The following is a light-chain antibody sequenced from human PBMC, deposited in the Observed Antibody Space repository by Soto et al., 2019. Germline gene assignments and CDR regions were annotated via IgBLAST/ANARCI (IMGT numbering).Light chain of an antibody. Sequence: QSALTQPPSASGSPGQSVTISCTGTSDDIGSYNYVSWYQQHAGNAPKLIIYEVNKRPSGVPSRFSGSKSGNTASLTVSGLQAEDEAVYYCSSFVHRNNLLFGGGTQLTVL. CDR3: SSFVHRNNLL. CDR2: EVN. CDR1: SDDIGSYNY. V-gene: IGLV2-8*01. J-gene: IGLJ2*01.